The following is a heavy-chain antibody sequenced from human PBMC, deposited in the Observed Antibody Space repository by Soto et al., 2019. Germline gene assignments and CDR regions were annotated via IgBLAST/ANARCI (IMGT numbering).Heavy chain of an antibody. CDR2: ISAVGGT. CDR1: GFNFRNYA. J-gene: IGHJ4*02. D-gene: IGHD3-22*01. CDR3: AKGSSGHYDSFDY. Sequence: GGPMRLPYAASGFNFRNYAVTWVRQDAGKGLQWVSTISAVGGTYYADSVKGRFTISGDNSKNTLYLQMNSLRAEDTAVYYCAKGSSGHYDSFDYWGQGTLVTLSS. V-gene: IGHV3-23*01.